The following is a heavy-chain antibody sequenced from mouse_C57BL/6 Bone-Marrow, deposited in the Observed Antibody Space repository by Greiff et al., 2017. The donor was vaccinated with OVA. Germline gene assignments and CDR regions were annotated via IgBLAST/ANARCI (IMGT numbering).Heavy chain of an antibody. CDR3: ARDYYGSRSPSYYAMDY. V-gene: IGHV5-9*01. J-gene: IGHJ4*01. CDR2: ISGGGGNT. CDR1: GFTFSSYT. D-gene: IGHD1-1*01. Sequence: EVKLVASGGGLVKPGGSLKLSCAASGFTFSSYTMSWVRQTPEKRLEWVATISGGGGNTYYPDSVKGRFTISRDNAKNTLYLQMSSLRSEDTALYYCARDYYGSRSPSYYAMDYWGQGTSVTVSS.